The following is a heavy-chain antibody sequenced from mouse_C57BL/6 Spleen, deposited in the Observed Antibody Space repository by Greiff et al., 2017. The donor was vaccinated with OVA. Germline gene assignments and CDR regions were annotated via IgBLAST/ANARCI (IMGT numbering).Heavy chain of an antibody. J-gene: IGHJ1*03. V-gene: IGHV1-26*01. CDR3: ARYDYGSSYWYFDV. CDR2: INPNNGGT. Sequence: EVQLQQSGPELVKPGASVKISCKASGYTFTDYYMNWVKQSHGKSLEWIGDINPNNGGTSYNQKFKGKATLTVDKSSSTAYMEPRSLTSEDSAVYYCARYDYGSSYWYFDVWGTGTTVTVSS. CDR1: GYTFTDYY. D-gene: IGHD1-1*01.